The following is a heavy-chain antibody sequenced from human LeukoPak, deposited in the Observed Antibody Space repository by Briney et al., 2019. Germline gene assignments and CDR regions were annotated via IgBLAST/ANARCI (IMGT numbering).Heavy chain of an antibody. V-gene: IGHV4-59*02. D-gene: IGHD5-18*01. CDR3: ARGYSYDDY. Sequence: PSETLSLTCTVSGGSVSSYYWSWIRQPPGKGLEWIGNIDYSGITNYNPSLKSRVTISVDTSKNQFSLKLTSVTAADTAVYYCARGYSYDDYWGQGTRVTVSS. CDR1: GGSVSSYY. J-gene: IGHJ4*02. CDR2: IDYSGIT.